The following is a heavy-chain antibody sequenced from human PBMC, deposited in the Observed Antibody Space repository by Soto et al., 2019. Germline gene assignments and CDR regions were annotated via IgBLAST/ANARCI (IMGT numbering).Heavy chain of an antibody. D-gene: IGHD2-15*01. Sequence: EVQLLESGGGLVQPGGSLRLSCAASGFTFSSYAMTWVRQAPGKGLEWVSGISSSGITTYYADSVKGRLTISRDNSKNPLFLKRNSLRADDTAIYYCAKVSGGGSGGSRVRQPSDFWGQGTLVTVSS. CDR3: AKVSGGGSGGSRVRQPSDF. J-gene: IGHJ4*02. CDR1: GFTFSSYA. CDR2: ISSSGITT. V-gene: IGHV3-23*01.